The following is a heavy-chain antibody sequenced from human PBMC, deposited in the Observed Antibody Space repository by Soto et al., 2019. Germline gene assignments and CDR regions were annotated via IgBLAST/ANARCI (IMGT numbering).Heavy chain of an antibody. CDR3: ARVCCGGDCYALHYYYYGMDV. Sequence: GGSLRLSCAASGFTFNSYTMNWVRQAPGKGLEWLSPISSGSTYIYYADSVKCRFTISRDNAKNSLYLQMSSLRAKDTAVYYCARVCCGGDCYALHYYYYGMDVWGQGTTVTVSS. J-gene: IGHJ6*02. CDR2: ISSGSTYI. D-gene: IGHD2-21*02. V-gene: IGHV3-21*01. CDR1: GFTFNSYT.